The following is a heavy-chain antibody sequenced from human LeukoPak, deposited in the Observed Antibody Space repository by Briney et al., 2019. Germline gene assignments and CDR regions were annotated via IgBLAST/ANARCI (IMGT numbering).Heavy chain of an antibody. J-gene: IGHJ4*02. CDR2: INPSGGST. CDR1: GGTFSSYA. D-gene: IGHD4-17*01. CDR3: AREAVRTRIDY. Sequence: ASVKVSCKASGGTFSSYAISWVRQAPGQGLEWMGIINPSGGSTGYAQKFQGRVTMTRDMSTSTVYMELSSLRSEDTAVYYCAREAVRTRIDYWGQGTLVTVSS. V-gene: IGHV1-46*01.